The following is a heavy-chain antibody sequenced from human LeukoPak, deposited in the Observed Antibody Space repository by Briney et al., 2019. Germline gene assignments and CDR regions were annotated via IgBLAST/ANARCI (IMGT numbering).Heavy chain of an antibody. D-gene: IGHD3-22*01. CDR2: ISAYNGNT. Sequence: ASVKVSCKASGYTFTSYGISWVRQAPGQGLEWMGWISAYNGNTNYAQKLQGRVTMTTDTCTSTAYMELRSLRSDDTAVYYCARQNAAYDSSGYSNDYWGQGTLVTVSS. V-gene: IGHV1-18*01. CDR3: ARQNAAYDSSGYSNDY. J-gene: IGHJ4*02. CDR1: GYTFTSYG.